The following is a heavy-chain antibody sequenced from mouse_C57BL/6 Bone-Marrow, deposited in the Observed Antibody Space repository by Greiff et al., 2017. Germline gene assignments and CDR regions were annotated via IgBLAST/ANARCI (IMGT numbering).Heavy chain of an antibody. J-gene: IGHJ2*01. D-gene: IGHD1-1*01. CDR3: ARDCVYGSSYYFDY. CDR1: GYTFTSYW. Sequence: VHLQQPGAELVKPGASVKMSCKASGYTFTSYWITWVKQRPGQGLEWIGDIYPGSGSTNYNEKFKSKATLTVDTSSSTAYMQLSSLTSEDSAVYYCARDCVYGSSYYFDYWGQGTTLTVSS. V-gene: IGHV1-55*01. CDR2: IYPGSGST.